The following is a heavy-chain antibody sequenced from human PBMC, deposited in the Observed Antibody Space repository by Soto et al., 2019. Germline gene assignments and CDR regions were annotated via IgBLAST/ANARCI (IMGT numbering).Heavy chain of an antibody. CDR2: IVVGSGNT. CDR1: GFPFTSSA. J-gene: IGHJ4*02. CDR3: AADRPGGGGYY. V-gene: IGHV1-58*02. D-gene: IGHD3-16*01. Sequence: QMQLVQSGPEVKKPGTSVKVSCKASGFPFTSSAMQWVRQARGKRLEWIGWIVVGSGNTNYAQKFQERVTITRDMSTSTAYMELSSLRSEDTAVYYCAADRPGGGGYYWGQGTLVTVSS.